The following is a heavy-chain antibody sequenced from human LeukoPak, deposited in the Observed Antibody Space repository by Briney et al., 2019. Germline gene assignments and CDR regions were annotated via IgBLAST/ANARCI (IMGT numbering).Heavy chain of an antibody. V-gene: IGHV3-7*01. CDR2: IKYDGSEK. CDR1: GFTFSTYS. Sequence: PGGSLRLSCVVSGFTFSTYSMTWVRQAPGKGLEWVANIKYDGSEKYYVDSVKGRFTISRDNAKNSLYLQMVSLRAEDTAVYYCTSDRERSVIVWGQGTMVTVSS. CDR3: TSDRERSVIV. D-gene: IGHD2/OR15-2a*01. J-gene: IGHJ3*01.